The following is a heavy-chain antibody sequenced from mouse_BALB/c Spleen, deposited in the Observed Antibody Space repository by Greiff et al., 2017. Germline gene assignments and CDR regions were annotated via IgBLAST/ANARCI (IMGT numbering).Heavy chain of an antibody. D-gene: IGHD2-4*01. CDR2: ISSGGSYT. CDR3: ARHEGDYDYDIYAMDY. V-gene: IGHV5-9-3*01. Sequence: DVHLVESGGGLVKPGGSLKLSCAASGFTFSSYAMSWVRQTPEKRLEWVATISSGGSYTYYPDSVKGRFTISRDNAKNTLYLQMSSLRSEDTAMYYCARHEGDYDYDIYAMDYWGQGTSVTVSS. CDR1: GFTFSSYA. J-gene: IGHJ4*01.